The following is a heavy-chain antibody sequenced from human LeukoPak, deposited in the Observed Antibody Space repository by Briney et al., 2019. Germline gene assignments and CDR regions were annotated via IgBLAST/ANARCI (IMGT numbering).Heavy chain of an antibody. CDR3: ARHGDYYGSGSRY. V-gene: IGHV3-7*01. J-gene: IGHJ4*02. CDR2: IKKDGSEK. D-gene: IGHD3-10*01. CDR1: GFTFSSYW. Sequence: GSLRLSCAASGFTFSSYWMSWVRQAPGKGLEWVANIKKDGSEKYYVDSVKGRFTISRDNAKTSLYLQMNSLRAEDTAVYYCARHGDYYGSGSRYWGQGTLVTVSS.